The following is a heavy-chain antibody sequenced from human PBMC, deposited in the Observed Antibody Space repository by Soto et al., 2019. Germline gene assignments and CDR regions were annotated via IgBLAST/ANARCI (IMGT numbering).Heavy chain of an antibody. CDR1: GFTFSSYS. CDR2: ISRSAGNT. Sequence: GGSLRLSCAASGFTFSSYSMNWVRQAPGKGLEWVSSISRSAGNTYYADSVKGRFTISRGNAKNSMYLQINSLRAEDTAVYYCARDQVPGLGAFDIWGQGTMVTVSS. CDR3: ARDQVPGLGAFDI. V-gene: IGHV3-21*01. J-gene: IGHJ3*02.